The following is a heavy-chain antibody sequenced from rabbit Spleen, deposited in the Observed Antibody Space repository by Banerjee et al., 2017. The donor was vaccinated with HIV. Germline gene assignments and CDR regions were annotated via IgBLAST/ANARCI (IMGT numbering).Heavy chain of an antibody. D-gene: IGHD1-1*01. CDR2: IDLVFGST. CDR1: GFDFSNYG. Sequence: QEQLVESGGGLVQPGGSLKLSCTVSGFDFSNYGVSWVRQAPGKGLEWIGYIDLVFGSTYYASWVNGRFTISSHIAQNTLYLQLHSLTAADTATYFCARDSSSSFSSYGMDLWGQGTLVTVS. V-gene: IGHV1S47*01. J-gene: IGHJ6*01. CDR3: ARDSSSSFSSYGMDL.